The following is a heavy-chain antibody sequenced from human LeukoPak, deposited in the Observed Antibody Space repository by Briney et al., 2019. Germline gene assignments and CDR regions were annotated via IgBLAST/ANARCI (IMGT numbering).Heavy chain of an antibody. CDR2: IDPSDSYS. Sequence: GESLKISCKASGYSFSRNWISWVRQMPGKGLEWMGRIDPSDSYSNYNSSLQGHVTLSVDKSSSTAFLQRSSLKASDTAMYYCARHAVAASMDVWGQGTTVTVSS. V-gene: IGHV5-10-1*01. J-gene: IGHJ6*02. CDR3: ARHAVAASMDV. CDR1: GYSFSRNW. D-gene: IGHD6-19*01.